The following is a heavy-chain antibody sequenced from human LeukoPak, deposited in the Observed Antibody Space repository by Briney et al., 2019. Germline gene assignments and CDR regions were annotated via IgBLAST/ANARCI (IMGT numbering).Heavy chain of an antibody. CDR3: AKGIAAAGWFPADY. Sequence: GGSLRLSCAASGFTFDDYAMHWVRQAPGKGLEWVSGISWNSGSIGYADSVKGRFTISRDNAKNSLYLQMNSLRAEDTALYHCAKGIAAAGWFPADYWGQGTLVTVSS. CDR1: GFTFDDYA. J-gene: IGHJ4*02. D-gene: IGHD6-13*01. CDR2: ISWNSGSI. V-gene: IGHV3-9*01.